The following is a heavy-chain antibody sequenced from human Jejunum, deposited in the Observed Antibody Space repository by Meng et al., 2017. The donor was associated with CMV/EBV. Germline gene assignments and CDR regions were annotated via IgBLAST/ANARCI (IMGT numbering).Heavy chain of an antibody. D-gene: IGHD1-1*01. J-gene: IGHJ6*02. CDR2: IYYKGST. CDR1: SDSISSYY. Sequence: SSDSISSYYWSWIRQPPGKGLEWIGFIYYKGSTSYNPSLRSRVTMSVDTSKNQCSLKVTSVTAADTALYYCARFSSTGAYYLGMDVWGQGTTVTVSS. V-gene: IGHV4-59*01. CDR3: ARFSSTGAYYLGMDV.